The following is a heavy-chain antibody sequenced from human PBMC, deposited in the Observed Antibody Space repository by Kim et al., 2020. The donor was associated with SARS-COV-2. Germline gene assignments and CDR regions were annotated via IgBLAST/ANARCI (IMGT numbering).Heavy chain of an antibody. V-gene: IGHV3-13*05. J-gene: IGHJ6*02. CDR1: GFTFSSYD. CDR3: AREILCLGDPPCYYGMDV. CDR2: IGTAGDP. Sequence: GGSLRLSCAASGFTFSSYDMHWVRQATGKGLEWVSAIGTAGDPYYPGSVKGRFTISRENAKNSLYLQMNSLRAGDTAVYYCAREILCLGDPPCYYGMDVWGQGTTVTVSS. D-gene: IGHD2-2*01.